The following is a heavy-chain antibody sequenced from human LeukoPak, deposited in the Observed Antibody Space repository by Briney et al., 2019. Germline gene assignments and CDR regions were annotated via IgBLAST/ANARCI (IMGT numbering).Heavy chain of an antibody. CDR2: IYHSGST. D-gene: IGHD5-12*01. CDR3: ARGGGYASPIGY. J-gene: IGHJ4*02. Sequence: SETLSLTCSVSGDSISSKYWSWFRQPPGKGLEWIGYIYHSGSTNYNPSLKSRVTISVDTSKNQFSLKLSSVTAADTAVYYCARGGGYASPIGYWGQGALVTVSS. V-gene: IGHV4-59*01. CDR1: GDSISSKY.